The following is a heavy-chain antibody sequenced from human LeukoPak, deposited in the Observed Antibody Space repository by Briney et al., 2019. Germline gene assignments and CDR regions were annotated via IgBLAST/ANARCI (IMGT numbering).Heavy chain of an antibody. CDR1: GFTFSSYA. CDR3: ARGRYSSRSGGYYFDI. CDR2: ISYDGSNK. J-gene: IGHJ4*02. Sequence: QPGRSLRLSCAASGFTFSSYAMHWVRQAPGKGLEWVAVISYDGSNKYYADSVKGRFTISRDNSKNTLYLQMNSLRAEDTAVYYCARGRYSSRSGGYYFDIWGQGTLVTVSS. V-gene: IGHV3-30-3*01. D-gene: IGHD2-2*01.